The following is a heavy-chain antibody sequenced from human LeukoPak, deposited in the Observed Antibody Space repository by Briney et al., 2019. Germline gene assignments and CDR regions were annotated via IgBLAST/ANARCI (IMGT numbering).Heavy chain of an antibody. CDR2: IYSGGST. CDR1: GFTVSSNY. J-gene: IGHJ4*02. V-gene: IGHV3-66*01. D-gene: IGHD3-3*01. Sequence: GGSLRLSCAASGFTVSSNYMSWVRRAPGKGLEWVSVIYSGGSTYYADSVKGRFTISRDNSKNTLYLQMNSLRAEDTAVYYCARAIRDFWSGSRFFDYWGQGTLVTVSS. CDR3: ARAIRDFWSGSRFFDY.